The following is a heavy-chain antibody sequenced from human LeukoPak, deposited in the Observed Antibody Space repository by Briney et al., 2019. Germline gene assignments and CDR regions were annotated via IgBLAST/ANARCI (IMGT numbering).Heavy chain of an antibody. CDR3: AREKVLRYFDWLSTFDY. CDR2: INHSGST. J-gene: IGHJ4*02. D-gene: IGHD3-9*01. Sequence: SETLSLTCAVYGGSFSGYYWSWIRQPPGKGLEWIGEINHSGSTNYNPSLKSRVTIPVDTSKNQFSLKLSSVTAADTAVYYCAREKVLRYFDWLSTFDYWGQGTLVTVSS. CDR1: GGSFSGYY. V-gene: IGHV4-34*01.